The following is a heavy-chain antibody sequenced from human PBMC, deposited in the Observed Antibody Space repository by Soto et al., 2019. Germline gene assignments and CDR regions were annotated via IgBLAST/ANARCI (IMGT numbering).Heavy chain of an antibody. J-gene: IGHJ4*02. Sequence: VQLQESGPRLVKSSGTLSLTCTVSGASMTTTHWWSWVRQSPGKGLEYIGEMYHSGTTNYNPSLKNRVTISIDESKNQFSLKLSSVTAADTAVYYCARDYDGGSCLFDSWGQGILVTVSS. V-gene: IGHV4-4*02. D-gene: IGHD2-15*01. CDR2: MYHSGTT. CDR3: ARDYDGGSCLFDS. CDR1: GASMTTTHW.